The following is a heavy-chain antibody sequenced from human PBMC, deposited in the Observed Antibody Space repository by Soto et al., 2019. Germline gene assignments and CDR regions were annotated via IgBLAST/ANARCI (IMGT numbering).Heavy chain of an antibody. CDR2: IYYSGST. J-gene: IGHJ5*02. D-gene: IGHD4-17*01. Sequence: SETLPLPCTVYCGSISSSSYYWGWIRQPPGKGLEWIGSIYYSGSTYYNPSLKSRVTISVDTSKNQFSLKLSSVTAADTAVYYCARGFYGDFSYWFSPSGQRTLVADSS. CDR3: ARGFYGDFSYWFSP. CDR1: CGSISSSSYY. V-gene: IGHV4-39*01.